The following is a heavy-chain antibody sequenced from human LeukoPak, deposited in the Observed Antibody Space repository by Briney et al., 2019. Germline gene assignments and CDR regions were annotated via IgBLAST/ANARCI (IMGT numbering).Heavy chain of an antibody. CDR1: GGSISSSNYY. V-gene: IGHV4-39*01. CDR2: IYYSGYT. J-gene: IGHJ4*02. D-gene: IGHD3-9*01. Sequence: PSETLSLTCTVSGGSISSSNYYWGWIRQPPGKGLEWIGSIYYSGYTYYNPSLKSRVTISVDTSKNQFSLKLSSVTAADTAVYYCARVLRYFDWLLLYYFDYWGQGTLVTVSS. CDR3: ARVLRYFDWLLLYYFDY.